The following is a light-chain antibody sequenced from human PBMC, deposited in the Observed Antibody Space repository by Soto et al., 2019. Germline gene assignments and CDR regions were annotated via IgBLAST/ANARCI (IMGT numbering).Light chain of an antibody. J-gene: IGKJ4*01. V-gene: IGKV3-15*01. CDR2: GAS. CDR3: QQYNNWPPLT. CDR1: QSVSSS. Sequence: EIVMTQSPATLSLSPGERATLSCRASQSVSSSLAWYQQKPGQAPRLLIYGASTRATGIPARFSGRGSGTEFTLTISSLQSEDFAVYYCQQYNNWPPLTFGGGTKVEIK.